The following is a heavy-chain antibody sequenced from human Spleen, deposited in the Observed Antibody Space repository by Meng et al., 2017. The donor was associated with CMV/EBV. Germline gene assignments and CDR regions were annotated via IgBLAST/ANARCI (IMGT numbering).Heavy chain of an antibody. D-gene: IGHD2-2*01. Sequence: GGSLRLSCAASGFTFSSYAMHWVRQAPGKGLEWVAFIRYDGSNKYYADSVKGRFTISRDNSKNTLYLQMNSLRAEDTAVYYCANGYCSSTSCYSVDYYYGMDVWGQGTTVTVSS. CDR2: IRYDGSNK. V-gene: IGHV3-30*02. CDR1: GFTFSSYA. CDR3: ANGYCSSTSCYSVDYYYGMDV. J-gene: IGHJ6*02.